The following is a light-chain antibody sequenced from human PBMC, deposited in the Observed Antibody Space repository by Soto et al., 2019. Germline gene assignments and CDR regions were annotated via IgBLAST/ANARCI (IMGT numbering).Light chain of an antibody. CDR3: ISYTINTFYV. CDR2: DVS. V-gene: IGLV2-14*03. J-gene: IGLJ1*01. CDR1: SSDGGGSDF. Sequence: VLTQPASVSGSPGQSITISCTGTSSDGGGSDFVSWYQQYPGKAPRLMIYDVSNRPSGVSNRFSGSKSGNTASLTISGLQAEGEADYYCISYTINTFYVFGTG.